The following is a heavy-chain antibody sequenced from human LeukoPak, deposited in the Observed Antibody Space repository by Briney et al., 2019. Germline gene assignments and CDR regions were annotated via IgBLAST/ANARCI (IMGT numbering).Heavy chain of an antibody. Sequence: SETLSLTCTVSGDSINSYHWSWIRQPAGKGLEWIGRIHMSGSTNYNPSLRSRVAISMDNSKNQFSLKLKSVTAADTAVYYCGRDDGGRDNSGGYHYGGQGTLVTIS. V-gene: IGHV4-4*07. J-gene: IGHJ4*02. CDR1: GDSINSYH. D-gene: IGHD3-22*01. CDR2: IHMSGST. CDR3: GRDDGGRDNSGGYHY.